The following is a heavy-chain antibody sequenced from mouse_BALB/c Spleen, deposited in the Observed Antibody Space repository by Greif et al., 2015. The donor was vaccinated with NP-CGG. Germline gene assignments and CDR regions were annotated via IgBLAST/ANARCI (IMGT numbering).Heavy chain of an antibody. V-gene: IGHV5-4*02. CDR1: GFTFSDYY. J-gene: IGHJ4*01. CDR3: ARYGNYVAMDY. CDR2: ISDGGSYT. D-gene: IGHD2-10*02. Sequence: EVQLQESGGGLVKPGGSLKLSCAASGFTFSDYYMYWVRQTPEKRLEWVATISDGGSYTYYPDSVKGRFTISRDNAKNNLYLQMSSLKSEDTAMYYCARYGNYVAMDYWGQGTSVTVSS.